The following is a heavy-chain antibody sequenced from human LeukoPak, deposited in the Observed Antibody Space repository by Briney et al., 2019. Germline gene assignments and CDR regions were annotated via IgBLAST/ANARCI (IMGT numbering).Heavy chain of an antibody. D-gene: IGHD1-26*01. CDR1: GFTFSTYS. CDR3: ARDEWGDAFDV. J-gene: IGHJ3*01. CDR2: IKDDGSVQ. Sequence: PGGSLRLSCAASGFTFSTYSMVWVRQGPGKRLEWVANIKDDGSVQFYVDSVKGRFTVSRDNAKNSLYLQMNSLRVDDTAVYYCARDEWGDAFDVWGPGTMVIVSS. V-gene: IGHV3-7*01.